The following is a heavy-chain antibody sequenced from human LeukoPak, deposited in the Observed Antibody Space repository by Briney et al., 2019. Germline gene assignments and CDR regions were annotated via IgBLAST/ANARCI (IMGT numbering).Heavy chain of an antibody. Sequence: KPSETLSLTCAVYGGSFSGYYWSWIRQPPGKGLEWIGEINHSGSTNYNPSLKSRVTISVDTSKNQFSLNLSSVTAADTAVYYCARGSGGIVVVVAATSWYFDLWGRGTLVTVSS. D-gene: IGHD2-15*01. V-gene: IGHV4-34*01. CDR1: GGSFSGYY. J-gene: IGHJ2*01. CDR2: INHSGST. CDR3: ARGSGGIVVVVAATSWYFDL.